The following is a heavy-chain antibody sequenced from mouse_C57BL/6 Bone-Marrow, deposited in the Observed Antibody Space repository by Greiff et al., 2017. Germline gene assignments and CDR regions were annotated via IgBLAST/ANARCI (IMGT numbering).Heavy chain of an antibody. CDR3: ARYYYGSSYWFAY. CDR1: GYTFTDYY. V-gene: IGHV1-19*01. J-gene: IGHJ3*01. CDR2: INPYNGGT. D-gene: IGHD1-1*01. Sequence: VQLQQSGPVLAKPGASVKMSCKASGYTFTDYYMNWVKQSHGKSLEWIGVINPYNGGTSYNQKFKGKATLTVDKSSSTAYMELNSLTSEDSAVYYCARYYYGSSYWFAYWGQGTLVTVSA.